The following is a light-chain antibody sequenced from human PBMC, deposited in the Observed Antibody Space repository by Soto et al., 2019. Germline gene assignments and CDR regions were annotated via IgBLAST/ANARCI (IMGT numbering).Light chain of an antibody. CDR2: EVI. CDR1: SSDVGNYNL. J-gene: IGLJ2*01. Sequence: QSALTQPASVSGSPGQSVTISCTGTSSDVGNYNLVSWYQQHPGKAPTLIIYEVIKRPSGISNRFSGSKSGNTASLTISGLQTEDEADYFCCSYAGVTSMTFGGGTKLTVL. CDR3: CSYAGVTSMT. V-gene: IGLV2-23*02.